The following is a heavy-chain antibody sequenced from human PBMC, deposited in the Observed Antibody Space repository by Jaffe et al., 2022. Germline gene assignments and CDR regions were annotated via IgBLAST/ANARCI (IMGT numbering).Heavy chain of an antibody. CDR1: GGSFSGYY. D-gene: IGHD2-2*02. CDR2: INHSGST. Sequence: QVQLQQWGAGLLKPSETLSLTCAVYGGSFSGYYWSWIRQPPGKGLEWIGEINHSGSTNYNPSLKSRVTISVDTSKNQFSLKLSSVTAADTAVYYCARVIQYCSSTSCYKPSRWGWFDPWGQGTLVTVSS. CDR3: ARVIQYCSSTSCYKPSRWGWFDP. J-gene: IGHJ5*02. V-gene: IGHV4-34*01.